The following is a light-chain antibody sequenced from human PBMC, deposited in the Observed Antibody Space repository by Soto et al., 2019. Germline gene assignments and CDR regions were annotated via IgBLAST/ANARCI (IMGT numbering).Light chain of an antibody. CDR3: HQYGSAPAWT. CDR1: QSISSSY. CDR2: GAS. V-gene: IGKV3-20*01. Sequence: EIVLTQSPGTLSLFPGERATLSCRASQSISSSYLAWYQQKPGQAPRLLIYGASSRATGIPDRFSGAGSATDFTIPISRLEPEDFAVYYCHQYGSAPAWTFGQGTKVEIK. J-gene: IGKJ1*01.